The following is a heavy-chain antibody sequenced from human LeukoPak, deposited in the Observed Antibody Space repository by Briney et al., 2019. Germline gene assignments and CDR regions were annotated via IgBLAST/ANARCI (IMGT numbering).Heavy chain of an antibody. V-gene: IGHV4-59*01. J-gene: IGHJ4*02. D-gene: IGHD3-16*02. CDR3: ARGGVISYYLDY. Sequence: PSETLSLTCTVSGGSISSYYWSWIRQPPGKGLEWIGYIYYSGSTNYNPSLKSRVTISVDTSKNQFSLKLSSVTAADTAVYYCARGGVISYYLDYWGQGTLVTVSS. CDR1: GGSISSYY. CDR2: IYYSGST.